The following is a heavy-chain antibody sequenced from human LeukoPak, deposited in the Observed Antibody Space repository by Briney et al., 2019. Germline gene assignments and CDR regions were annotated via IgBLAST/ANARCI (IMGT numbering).Heavy chain of an antibody. D-gene: IGHD3-10*01. CDR2: INPNSGGT. CDR1: GYTFTGYY. J-gene: IGHJ5*02. Sequence: ASVKVSCKASGYTFTGYYMHWVRQAPGQGLEWMGWINPNSGGTNYAQKFQGRVTMTRDTSISTAYMELSRLRSDDTAVYYCARDFKYYGSGSYYAVPWIDPWGQGTLVTVSS. CDR3: ARDFKYYGSGSYYAVPWIDP. V-gene: IGHV1-2*02.